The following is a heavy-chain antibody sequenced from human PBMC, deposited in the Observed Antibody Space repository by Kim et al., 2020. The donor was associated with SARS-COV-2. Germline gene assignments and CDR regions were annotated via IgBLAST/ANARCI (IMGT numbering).Heavy chain of an antibody. J-gene: IGHJ6*02. V-gene: IGHV3-7*01. CDR2: QDGSAK. Sequence: QDGSAKTYEHSVKGRFTISRDNARNSLYLQMDSLRVEDMAVYYCVRDMDVWGQGTTVTVSS. CDR3: VRDMDV.